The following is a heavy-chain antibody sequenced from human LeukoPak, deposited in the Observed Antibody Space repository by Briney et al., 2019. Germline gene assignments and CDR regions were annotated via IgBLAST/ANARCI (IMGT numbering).Heavy chain of an antibody. Sequence: GGSLRLSCAASGFTFSSYEMNWVRQAPGKGLEWVSYISSSGSTIYYVDSVKGRFTISRDNAKNSLYLQMNSLRAEDTAVYYCAREDSIYSSSWADAFDIWGQGTMVTVSS. J-gene: IGHJ3*02. CDR2: ISSSGSTI. CDR1: GFTFSSYE. CDR3: AREDSIYSSSWADAFDI. D-gene: IGHD6-13*01. V-gene: IGHV3-48*03.